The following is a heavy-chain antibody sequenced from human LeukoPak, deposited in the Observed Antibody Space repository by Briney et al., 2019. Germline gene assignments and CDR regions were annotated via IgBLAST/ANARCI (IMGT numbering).Heavy chain of an antibody. CDR1: GGSISTYC. CDR3: ARGGAARLHFQN. J-gene: IGHJ1*01. CDR2: IYHSGST. Sequence: SETLSLTCTVSGGSISTYCWNWIRQPPGKGLEWIGYIYHSGSTNYNPSLQSRVTISVDTPKNQFSLNLNSVTAADTAVYYCARGGAARLHFQNWGQGTLVTVSS. D-gene: IGHD6-6*01. V-gene: IGHV4-59*01.